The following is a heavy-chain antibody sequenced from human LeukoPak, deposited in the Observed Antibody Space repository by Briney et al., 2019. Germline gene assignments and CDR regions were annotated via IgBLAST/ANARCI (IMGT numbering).Heavy chain of an antibody. CDR1: GGSVSSGSYY. V-gene: IGHV4-61*01. Sequence: SETLSLTCTVSGGSVSSGSYYWGWIRQPPGRGLEWIGYIYYSGSTNYNPSLKSRVTISVDTSKNQFSLKLSSVTAADTAVYYCARDSMAASAFDIWGQGTMVTVSS. CDR2: IYYSGST. J-gene: IGHJ3*02. CDR3: ARDSMAASAFDI. D-gene: IGHD5-24*01.